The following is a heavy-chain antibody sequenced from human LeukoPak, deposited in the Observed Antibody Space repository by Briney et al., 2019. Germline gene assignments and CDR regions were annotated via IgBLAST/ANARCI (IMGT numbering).Heavy chain of an antibody. D-gene: IGHD2-15*01. CDR1: GGTFTSYA. V-gene: IGHV1-69*04. CDR3: ARDRYCSGGSCYSSGYYGMDV. Sequence: ASVKVSCKASGGTFTSYAISWVRQAPGQGLEWMGRIIPILGIANYAQKFQGRVTITADKSTSTAYKELSSLRSEDTAVYYCARDRYCSGGSCYSSGYYGMDVWGQGTTVTVSS. J-gene: IGHJ6*02. CDR2: IIPILGIA.